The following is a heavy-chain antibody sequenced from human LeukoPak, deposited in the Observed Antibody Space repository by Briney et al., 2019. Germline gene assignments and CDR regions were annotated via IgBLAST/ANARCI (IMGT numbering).Heavy chain of an antibody. V-gene: IGHV4-34*01. Sequence: PSETLSLTCAVYGGSFSGYYWSWIRQPPGKGLEWIGEINHSGSTNYNPSLKSRVTISADTSKNQFSLKLSSVTAADTAVYYCAREYFRWGQGTLVTVSS. CDR2: INHSGST. CDR1: GGSFSGYY. CDR3: AREYFR. J-gene: IGHJ4*02. D-gene: IGHD3-9*01.